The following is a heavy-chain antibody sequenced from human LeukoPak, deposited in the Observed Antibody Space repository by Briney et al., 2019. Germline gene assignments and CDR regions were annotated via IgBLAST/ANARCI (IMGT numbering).Heavy chain of an antibody. CDR3: ARGNSGYDFGWFDP. V-gene: IGHV4-61*02. Sequence: PSETLSLTCTVSGGSISSGSYYWSWIRQPAGKGLEWIGRIYSSGSTNYNPSLKSRVTISVDKSKNQFSLKLSSVTAADTAVYYCARGNSGYDFGWFDPWGQGTLVTVSS. J-gene: IGHJ5*02. D-gene: IGHD5-12*01. CDR1: GGSISSGSYY. CDR2: IYSSGST.